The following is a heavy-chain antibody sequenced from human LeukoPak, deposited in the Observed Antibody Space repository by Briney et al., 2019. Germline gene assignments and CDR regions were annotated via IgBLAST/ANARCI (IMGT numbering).Heavy chain of an antibody. CDR3: TRESGAFSPFGF. CDR2: VHLSGAS. Sequence: PSGTLSLTCAVSGGSILTTNWWSWVRQPPGKGLEWIGEVHLSGASNYNPSLKSRVNMSIGKSKNQLSLELTSVTAADTAIYYCTRESGAFSPFGFWGQGTLVTVSS. D-gene: IGHD1-26*01. V-gene: IGHV4-4*02. J-gene: IGHJ4*02. CDR1: GGSILTTNW.